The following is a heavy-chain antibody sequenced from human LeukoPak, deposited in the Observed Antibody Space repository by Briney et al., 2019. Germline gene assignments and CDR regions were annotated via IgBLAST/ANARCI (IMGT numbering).Heavy chain of an antibody. Sequence: VASVKVSCKASGYTFTGYYMHWVRQAPGQGLEWMGWINPNSGGTNYAQKFQGRVTMTRDTSISTAYMELSRLRSDDTAVYYCARGRGGGGSSAKRGYSGYESYYYYYYYVDVWGKGTTVTVSS. CDR2: INPNSGGT. J-gene: IGHJ6*03. D-gene: IGHD5-12*01. CDR3: ARGRGGGGSSAKRGYSGYESYYYYYYYVDV. V-gene: IGHV1-2*02. CDR1: GYTFTGYY.